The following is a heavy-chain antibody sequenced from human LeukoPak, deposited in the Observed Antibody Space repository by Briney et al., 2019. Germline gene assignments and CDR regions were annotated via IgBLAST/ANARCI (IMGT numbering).Heavy chain of an antibody. CDR2: ISGRGGSI. CDR1: GFTFSNYV. J-gene: IGHJ4*02. Sequence: PGGSLRLSCAASGFTFSNYVMSWGRQAPGKGLEWVSGISGRGGSIYYADSGKGGFTISRDSSKNTLNLQMNSLRAEDTAVYYCAKHGDTAMWLDYWGQGTLVTVSS. D-gene: IGHD5-18*01. V-gene: IGHV3-23*01. CDR3: AKHGDTAMWLDY.